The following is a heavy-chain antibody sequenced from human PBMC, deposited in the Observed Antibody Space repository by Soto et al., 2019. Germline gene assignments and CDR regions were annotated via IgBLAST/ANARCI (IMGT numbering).Heavy chain of an antibody. CDR2: VYYSGST. D-gene: IGHD3-22*01. Sequence: SETLSLTCTVSGGSVSSSSYYWGWVRQXPGKGLEWIGSVYYSGSTYYNPSLESRVTISVDKSKNQFSLKLMSLSAADTAVYYCARGVGYDSSGYYVETYFDYRGKGTLVTVST. CDR1: GGSVSSSSYY. J-gene: IGHJ4*02. CDR3: ARGVGYDSSGYYVETYFDY. V-gene: IGHV4-39*01.